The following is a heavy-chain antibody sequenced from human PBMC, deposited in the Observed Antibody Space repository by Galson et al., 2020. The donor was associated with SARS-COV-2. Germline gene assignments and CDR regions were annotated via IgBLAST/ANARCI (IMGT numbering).Heavy chain of an antibody. J-gene: IGHJ6*02. V-gene: IGHV5-10-1*01. CDR1: GYSFTSYW. Sequence: KIGESLKISCKGSGYSFTSYWISWVRQMPGKGLEWMGRIDPSDSYTNYSPSFQGHVTISADKSISTAYLQWSSLKASDTAMYYCARSMVRGVIITPYGMDVWGQGTTVTVSS. CDR3: ARSMVRGVIITPYGMDV. CDR2: IDPSDSYT. D-gene: IGHD3-10*01.